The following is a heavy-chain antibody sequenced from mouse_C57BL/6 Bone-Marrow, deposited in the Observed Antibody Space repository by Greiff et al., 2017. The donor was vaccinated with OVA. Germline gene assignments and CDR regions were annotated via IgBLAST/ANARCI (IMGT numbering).Heavy chain of an antibody. D-gene: IGHD1-2*01. CDR1: GYTFTSYW. Sequence: QVQLQQPGAELVKPGASVKLSCKASGYTFTSYWMHWVKQRPGQGLEWIGMIHPNSGSTNYNEKFKSKATLTVDKSSSTAYMQLSSLTSEDSAVDYCARPYDGRTRGAMDYWGQGTSVTVSS. V-gene: IGHV1-64*01. J-gene: IGHJ4*01. CDR2: IHPNSGST. CDR3: ARPYDGRTRGAMDY.